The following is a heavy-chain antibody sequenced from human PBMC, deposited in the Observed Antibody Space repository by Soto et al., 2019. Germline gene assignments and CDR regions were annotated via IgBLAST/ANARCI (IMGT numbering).Heavy chain of an antibody. V-gene: IGHV3-53*01. Sequence: VQLVESGGGLIQPGGSLRLSCVASGLTVSQNYMAWVRQAPEMGPQWVSVLYAEGSTYYTESVKGRFTISRDPSKNTLFLQMDGLRGEDTAVYYCVRPRPSGENYGMDVWGQGTTVTVSS. J-gene: IGHJ6*02. CDR3: VRPRPSGENYGMDV. CDR1: GLTVSQNY. D-gene: IGHD1-26*01. CDR2: LYAEGST.